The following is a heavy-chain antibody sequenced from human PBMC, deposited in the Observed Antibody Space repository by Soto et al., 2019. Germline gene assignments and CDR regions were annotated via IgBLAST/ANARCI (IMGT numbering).Heavy chain of an antibody. CDR2: ISYDGSNK. CDR3: ARSSKRYCSSTSCYLVDY. CDR1: GFTFGSYA. D-gene: IGHD2-2*01. J-gene: IGHJ4*02. Sequence: GSLRLSCAASGFTFGSYAMHWVRQAPGKGLEWVAVISYDGSNKYYADSVKGRFTISRDNSKNTLYLQMNSLRAEDTAVYYCARSSKRYCSSTSCYLVDYWGQGTLVTVSS. V-gene: IGHV3-30-3*01.